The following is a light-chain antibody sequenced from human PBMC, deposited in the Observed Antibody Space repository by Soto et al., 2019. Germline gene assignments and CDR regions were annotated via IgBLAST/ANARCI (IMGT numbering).Light chain of an antibody. CDR1: QSIIRIY. CDR3: LQYGNSPRS. CDR2: DAS. V-gene: IGKV3-20*01. Sequence: PGESATRSLQASQSIIRIYLAWYQQKPGQPPRLLIYDASTRATGIPDRFSGSGSGTDFTLTISRLEPEDFAVYYCLQYGNSPRSFGGGTKVDIK. J-gene: IGKJ4*01.